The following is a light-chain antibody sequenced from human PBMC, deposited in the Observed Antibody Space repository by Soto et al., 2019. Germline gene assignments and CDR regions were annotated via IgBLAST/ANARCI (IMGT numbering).Light chain of an antibody. CDR2: GAS. CDR3: QQYGSSGT. CDR1: QSVSNNH. Sequence: DIGLTQSPGTLSLSPGERATLSCRASQSVSNNHLAGHQQTPRQAPRLIIYGASNRATGIPDRLSGSGYGTDFTLTISRLEPEDFAVYYCQQYGSSGTFGQGTQVDIK. V-gene: IGKV3-20*01. J-gene: IGKJ1*01.